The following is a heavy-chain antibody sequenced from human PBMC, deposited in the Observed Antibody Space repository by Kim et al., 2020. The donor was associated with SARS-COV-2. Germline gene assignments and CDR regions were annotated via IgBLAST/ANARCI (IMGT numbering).Heavy chain of an antibody. CDR3: ATSIAVAGTSPGYFDY. CDR2: ISAYNGNT. CDR1: GYTFTSYG. V-gene: IGHV1-18*01. Sequence: ASVKVSCKASGYTFTSYGISWVRQAPGQGLEWMGWISAYNGNTNYAQKLQGRVTMTTDTSTSTAYMELRSLRSDDTAVYYCATSIAVAGTSPGYFDYWGQGTLVTVSS. J-gene: IGHJ4*02. D-gene: IGHD6-19*01.